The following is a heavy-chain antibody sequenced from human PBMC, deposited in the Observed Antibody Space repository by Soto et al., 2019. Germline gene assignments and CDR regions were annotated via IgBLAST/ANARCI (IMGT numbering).Heavy chain of an antibody. CDR3: TRQLGSACYDC. V-gene: IGHV3-21*01. CDR1: GFTFNAYT. J-gene: IGHJ4*02. CDR2: ITYDSAYI. D-gene: IGHD5-12*01. Sequence: EVQLVESGGGLVKPGESPRLSCVVSGFTFNAYTMNWVRQAPGQGLEWVSSITYDSAYIYYADSVKGRFTISRDNAKNSLYLQMNSLRAEDTAVYYCTRQLGSACYDCWGQGVLVTVSS.